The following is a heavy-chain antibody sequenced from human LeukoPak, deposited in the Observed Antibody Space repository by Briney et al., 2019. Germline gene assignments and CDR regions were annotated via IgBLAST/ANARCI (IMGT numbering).Heavy chain of an antibody. J-gene: IGHJ5*02. Sequence: PSETLSLTCTVSGGSISSSSYYWGWIRQPPGKGLEWIGSIYYSGSTYYNPSLKSRVTMSVDTSKNQFSLKLSSVTAADTAVYYCARGGGYSYGLGWFDPWGQGTLVTVSS. CDR1: GGSISSSSYY. V-gene: IGHV4-39*07. CDR3: ARGGGYSYGLGWFDP. CDR2: IYYSGST. D-gene: IGHD5-18*01.